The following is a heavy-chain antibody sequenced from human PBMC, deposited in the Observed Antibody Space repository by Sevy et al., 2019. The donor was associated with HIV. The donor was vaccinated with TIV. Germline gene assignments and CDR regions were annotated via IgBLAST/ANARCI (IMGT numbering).Heavy chain of an antibody. Sequence: SETLSLTCTVSGDSISGDYWSWIRQPPGKGLQRIGYIYYNGRTNYNPSLKRRVTISEDTSKNQFSLRLTSVTAADTAVYYCARAWSGYYYAMDVWRQGTTVTVSS. V-gene: IGHV4-59*01. CDR1: GDSISGDY. J-gene: IGHJ6*02. D-gene: IGHD3-3*01. CDR2: IYYNGRT. CDR3: ARAWSGYYYAMDV.